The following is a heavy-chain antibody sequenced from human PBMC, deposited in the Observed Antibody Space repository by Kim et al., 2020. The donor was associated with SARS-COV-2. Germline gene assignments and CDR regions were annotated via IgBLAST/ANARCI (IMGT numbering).Heavy chain of an antibody. Sequence: SETLSLTCTVSGGSISSGDYYWSWIRQPPGKGLEWIGYIYYSGSTYYNPSLKSRVTISVDTSKNQFSLKLSSVTAADTAVYYCARGGLTGDAFDIWGQGTMVTVSS. D-gene: IGHD7-27*01. CDR1: GGSISSGDYY. CDR2: IYYSGST. CDR3: ARGGLTGDAFDI. J-gene: IGHJ3*02. V-gene: IGHV4-30-4*01.